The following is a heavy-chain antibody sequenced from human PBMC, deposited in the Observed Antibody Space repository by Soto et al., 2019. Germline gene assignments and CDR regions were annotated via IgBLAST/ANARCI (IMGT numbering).Heavy chain of an antibody. CDR3: ARFQYSSSSFDY. CDR1: GFSLSTSGMC. J-gene: IGHJ4*02. CDR2: IDWDDDK. Sequence: SGPTLVNPTQTLTLTCTFSGFSLSTSGMCVSWIRQPPGKALEWLARIDWDDDKYYSTSLKTRLTISKDTSKNQVVLTMTNMEPVDTATYYCARFQYSSSSFDYWGQGTLVTVSS. V-gene: IGHV2-70*11. D-gene: IGHD6-6*01.